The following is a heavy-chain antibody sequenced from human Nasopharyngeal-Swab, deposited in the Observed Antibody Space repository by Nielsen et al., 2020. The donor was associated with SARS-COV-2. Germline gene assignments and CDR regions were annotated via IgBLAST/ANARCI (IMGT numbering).Heavy chain of an antibody. CDR3: ARGVRYNWNPDAFDI. D-gene: IGHD1-1*01. CDR2: IWYDGSNK. Sequence: VRQAPGKGLEWVAAIWYDGSNKYYADSVKGRFTISRDNSKNTLYLQMNSLRAEDTAVYYCARGVRYNWNPDAFDIWGQGTMVTVSS. J-gene: IGHJ3*02. V-gene: IGHV3-33*01.